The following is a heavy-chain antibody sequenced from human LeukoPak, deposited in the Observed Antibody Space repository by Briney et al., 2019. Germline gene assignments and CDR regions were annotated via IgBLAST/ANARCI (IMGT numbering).Heavy chain of an antibody. CDR1: GFTFSHYW. CDR3: TRDPLPSSSWYYPPFDY. V-gene: IGHV3-49*01. CDR2: IRSKAYGGTT. J-gene: IGHJ4*02. D-gene: IGHD6-13*01. Sequence: GGSLRLSCAASGFTFSHYWMSWFRQAPGKGLEWVGFIRSKAYGGTTEYTASVKGRFTISRDDSKSIAYLQMNSLKTEDTAVYYCTRDPLPSSSWYYPPFDYWGQGTLVTVSS.